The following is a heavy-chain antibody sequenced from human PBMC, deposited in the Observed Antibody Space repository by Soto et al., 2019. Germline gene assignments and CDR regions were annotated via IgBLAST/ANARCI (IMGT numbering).Heavy chain of an antibody. D-gene: IGHD1-1*01. Sequence: QVQLVQSGAEVRKPGASVKVSCEASGYTFTSYDIYWVRQATGQGLEWMGWMNPNTGNSGYAQKFQGRVTMTSDTSISTAHMEVSSLRSEDTAVYYCARRAETNGWNGFGADKYYFDFWGQGTLVTVS. V-gene: IGHV1-8*01. J-gene: IGHJ4*02. CDR2: MNPNTGNS. CDR3: ARRAETNGWNGFGADKYYFDF. CDR1: GYTFTSYD.